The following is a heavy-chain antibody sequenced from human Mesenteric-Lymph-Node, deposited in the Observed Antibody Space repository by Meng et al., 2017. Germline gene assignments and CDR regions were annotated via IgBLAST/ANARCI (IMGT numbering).Heavy chain of an antibody. CDR1: GGSISSSSYY. CDR3: VSPNYYDSGDAFDS. D-gene: IGHD3-22*01. CDR2: IYYSGNT. Sequence: SETLSLTCTVSGGSISSSSYYWGWIRQPPGKGLEWIGSIYYSGNTYYNPSLKSRVTISVDTSKNQFSLKLSSVTAADTAVYYCVSPNYYDSGDAFDSWGQGTMVTVSS. V-gene: IGHV4-39*07. J-gene: IGHJ3*02.